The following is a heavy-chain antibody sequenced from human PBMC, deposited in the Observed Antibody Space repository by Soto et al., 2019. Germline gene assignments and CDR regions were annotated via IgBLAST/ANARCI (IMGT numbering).Heavy chain of an antibody. D-gene: IGHD2-21*01. CDR2: IYYSGST. Sequence: SETLSLTCTVSGGSISSSSYYWGWIRQPPGKGLEWIGSIYYSGSTYYNPSLKSRVTISVDTSKNQFSLKLSSVTAADTAVYYCARQGPEGDYYYFDYWGQGTLVTVSS. V-gene: IGHV4-39*01. CDR3: ARQGPEGDYYYFDY. J-gene: IGHJ4*02. CDR1: GGSISSSSYY.